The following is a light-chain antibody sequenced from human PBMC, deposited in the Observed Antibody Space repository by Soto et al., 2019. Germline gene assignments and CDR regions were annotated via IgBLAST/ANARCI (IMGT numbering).Light chain of an antibody. CDR1: TGPVTSDYY. CDR2: STT. Sequence: QAVVTQEPSLTVSPGGTVTLTCASSTGPVTSDYYPNWFQQKPGQAPRALIYSTTKKHSWTPARFSGSLLGGKAALTLSGVEPEEEADYYFLLYYGAAVVFGGGTKLTVL. J-gene: IGLJ2*01. CDR3: LLYYGAAVV. V-gene: IGLV7-43*01.